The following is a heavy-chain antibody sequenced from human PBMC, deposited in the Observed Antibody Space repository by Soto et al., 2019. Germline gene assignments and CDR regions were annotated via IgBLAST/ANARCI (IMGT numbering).Heavy chain of an antibody. V-gene: IGHV3-33*01. CDR3: ATSMGDRVDY. CDR1: GFPFSTYG. Sequence: QAQLVESGGGVVQPGRSLRLSCEASGFPFSTYGIHWVRQAPGKGLEWVAVIWHDGGTINYADSVKGRFTISRENSKNTLYLQMDSLRAEDTGVYYSATSMGDRVDYWGQGTLVTVSS. D-gene: IGHD2-21*01. J-gene: IGHJ4*02. CDR2: IWHDGGTI.